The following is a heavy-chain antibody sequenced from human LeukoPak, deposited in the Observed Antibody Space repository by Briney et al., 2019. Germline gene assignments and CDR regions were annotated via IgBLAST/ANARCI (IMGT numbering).Heavy chain of an antibody. V-gene: IGHV4-61*02. CDR3: AREGIAAARPGDWFDP. CDR2: IYTSGST. CDR1: GGSISSGSYY. D-gene: IGHD6-13*01. Sequence: PSQTLSLTCTVSGGSISSGSYYWSWIRQPAGKGLEWIGRIYTSGSTNYNPSLKSRVTISVDTSKNQFSLKLSSVTAADTAVYYCAREGIAAARPGDWFDPWGQGTLVTVSS. J-gene: IGHJ5*02.